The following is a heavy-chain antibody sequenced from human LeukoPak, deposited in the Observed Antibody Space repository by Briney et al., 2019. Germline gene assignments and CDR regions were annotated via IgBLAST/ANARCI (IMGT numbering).Heavy chain of an antibody. Sequence: GGSLRLSCAASGFTVSSNYMSWVRQAPGKGLEWVSVIYSGGSTYYADSVKGRFTISRDNSKNTLYLQMNSLRADDTAVYSCARVRDISGWYRVHYYYMDVWGKGTTVTVSS. CDR1: GFTVSSNY. V-gene: IGHV3-53*01. CDR2: IYSGGST. D-gene: IGHD6-19*01. CDR3: ARVRDISGWYRVHYYYMDV. J-gene: IGHJ6*03.